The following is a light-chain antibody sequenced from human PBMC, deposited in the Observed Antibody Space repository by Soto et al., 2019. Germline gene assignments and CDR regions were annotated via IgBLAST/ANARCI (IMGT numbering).Light chain of an antibody. J-gene: IGKJ5*01. CDR3: QQANSFPIT. Sequence: DIQMPQSPSSVSASVGDRVTITCRASQHISSWLAWYQQKPGKAPKLLIYAASNLQNGVPSRFSGSGSGTDFTLTISSLQPEDFATYYCQQANSFPITFGQGTRLEI. CDR1: QHISSW. V-gene: IGKV1-12*01. CDR2: AAS.